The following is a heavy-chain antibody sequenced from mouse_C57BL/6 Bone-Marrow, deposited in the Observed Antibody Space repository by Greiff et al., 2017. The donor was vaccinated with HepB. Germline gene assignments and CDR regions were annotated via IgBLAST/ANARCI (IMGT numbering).Heavy chain of an antibody. CDR3: ARRELRPFAY. J-gene: IGHJ3*01. V-gene: IGHV1-81*01. Sequence: QVQLQQSGAELARPGASVKLSCKASGYTFTSYGISWVKQRTGQGLEWIGEIYPRSGNTYYNEKFKGKATLTADKSSSTAFMELRSLTSEDSAVYFCARRELRPFAYWGQGTLVTVSA. CDR2: IYPRSGNT. CDR1: GYTFTSYG.